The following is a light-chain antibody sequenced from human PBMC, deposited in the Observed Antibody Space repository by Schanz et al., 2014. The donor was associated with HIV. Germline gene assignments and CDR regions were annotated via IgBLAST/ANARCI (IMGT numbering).Light chain of an antibody. CDR3: ATWDTFLNGVV. CDR1: SSNIGAGYD. Sequence: QSVLTQPPSASGTPGQRVTISCAGSSSNIGAGYDVHWYHHLPGSAPKLLIYVTHQRPSEIPDRFSGSKTGTSATLAITGLQTEDEADYYCATWDTFLNGVVFGGGTKLTVL. V-gene: IGLV1-51*01. CDR2: VTH. J-gene: IGLJ2*01.